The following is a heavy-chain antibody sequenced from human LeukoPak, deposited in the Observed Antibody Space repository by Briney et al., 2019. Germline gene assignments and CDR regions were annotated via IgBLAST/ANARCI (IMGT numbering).Heavy chain of an antibody. CDR2: IYPGDSDT. CDR3: ASDLSIAARQNAFDI. CDR1: GYSFTSYW. J-gene: IGHJ3*02. Sequence: GESLKISCKGSGYSFTSYWIGWVRQMPGKGLEWMGIIYPGDSDTRYSPSFQGQVTISADKSISTAYLQWSSLKASDTAMYYCASDLSIAARQNAFDIWGQGTMVTVSS. V-gene: IGHV5-51*01. D-gene: IGHD6-6*01.